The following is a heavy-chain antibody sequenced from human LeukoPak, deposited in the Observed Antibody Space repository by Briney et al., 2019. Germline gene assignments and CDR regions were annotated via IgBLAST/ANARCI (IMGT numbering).Heavy chain of an antibody. CDR1: GGSISRYY. D-gene: IGHD3-10*01. Sequence: TLSLTCTVTGGSISRYYWSWIRQPPGKGLEWIGYIHYSGSTNYNPSLKSRVTISVDTSKNEFSLKLSSGTAADTAVYYCARHGNYGNYFYYGMDVWGQGTTVTVSS. V-gene: IGHV4-59*08. CDR2: IHYSGST. J-gene: IGHJ6*02. CDR3: ARHGNYGNYFYYGMDV.